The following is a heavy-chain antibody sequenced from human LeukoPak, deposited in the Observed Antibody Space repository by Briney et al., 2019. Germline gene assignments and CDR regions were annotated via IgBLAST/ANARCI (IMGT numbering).Heavy chain of an antibody. CDR2: ISSSGSTI. CDR1: GFTFSDYY. CDR3: AKRRSMAVAEEYFDY. V-gene: IGHV3-11*01. J-gene: IGHJ4*02. D-gene: IGHD6-19*01. Sequence: GGSLRLSCAASGFTFSDYYMSWIRQAPGKGLEWVSYISSSGSTIYYADSVKGRFTISRDNAKNSLYLQMNSLRAEDTAVYYCAKRRSMAVAEEYFDYWGQGTLVTVSS.